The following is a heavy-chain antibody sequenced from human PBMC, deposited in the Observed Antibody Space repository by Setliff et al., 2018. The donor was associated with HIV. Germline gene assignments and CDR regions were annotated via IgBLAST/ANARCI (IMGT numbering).Heavy chain of an antibody. D-gene: IGHD6-13*01. CDR1: GGSFSDNY. J-gene: IGHJ4*02. V-gene: IGHV4-34*01. CDR3: ARESPSSSWFYFDF. Sequence: PSETLSLTCAVYGGSFSDNYWSWIRQSPGKGLEWIGEINHSGSTNYNPSLKSRVTVSVDTSKNQFSLKLGSVTAADTAVYYCARESPSSSWFYFDFWGQGTLGTVSS. CDR2: INHSGST.